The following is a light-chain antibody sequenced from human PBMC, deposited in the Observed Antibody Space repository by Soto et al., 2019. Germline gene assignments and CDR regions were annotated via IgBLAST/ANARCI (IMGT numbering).Light chain of an antibody. Sequence: ELTQSPGTLTLSPGERATLSCRASQSVSSSYLAWYQQKPGQAPRLLIYGASSRATGIPDRFSGSGSGTDFTLTISRLEPEDFAVYYCQQYGSSLSWTFGQGTKVDIK. CDR3: QQYGSSLSWT. V-gene: IGKV3-20*01. CDR1: QSVSSSY. J-gene: IGKJ1*01. CDR2: GAS.